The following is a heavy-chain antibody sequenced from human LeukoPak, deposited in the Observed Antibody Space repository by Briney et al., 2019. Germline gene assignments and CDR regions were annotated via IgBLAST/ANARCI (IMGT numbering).Heavy chain of an antibody. CDR1: GGSISSYY. Sequence: TSETLSLTCTVSGGSISSYYWSWIRQPAGKGLEWIGRIYTSGSTNYNPSLKSRVTISVDTSKNQFSLKLSSVTAADTAVYYCAREGVWFGELGSLYGMDVWGQGTTVTVSS. CDR2: IYTSGST. D-gene: IGHD3-10*01. J-gene: IGHJ6*02. V-gene: IGHV4-4*07. CDR3: AREGVWFGELGSLYGMDV.